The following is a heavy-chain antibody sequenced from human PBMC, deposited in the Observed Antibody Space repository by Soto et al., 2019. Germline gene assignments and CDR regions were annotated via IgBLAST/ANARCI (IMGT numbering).Heavy chain of an antibody. V-gene: IGHV4-59*08. D-gene: IGHD3-3*01. CDR3: ARHRAIFGGPLLDY. J-gene: IGHJ4*02. Sequence: SETLSLTCTVSGGSISSYYWSWIRQPPGKGLEWIGYIYYSGSTNYNPSLKSRVTISVDTSKNQFSLKLSSVTAADTAVYYCARHRAIFGGPLLDYWGQGTLVTVSS. CDR1: GGSISSYY. CDR2: IYYSGST.